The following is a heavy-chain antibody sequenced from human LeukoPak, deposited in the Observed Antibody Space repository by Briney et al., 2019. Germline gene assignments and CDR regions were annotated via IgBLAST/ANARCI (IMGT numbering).Heavy chain of an antibody. D-gene: IGHD3-22*01. J-gene: IGHJ5*02. CDR3: ARVGGGRVDYYDSKKPTLRWFDP. Sequence: ASVKVSCKASGYTFTSYGISWVRQAPGQGLEWMGWISAYNGNTNYAQKLQGRVTMTTDTSTSTAYMELRSLRSDDTAVYYCARVGGGRVDYYDSKKPTLRWFDPWGQGTLVTVSS. CDR2: ISAYNGNT. V-gene: IGHV1-18*01. CDR1: GYTFTSYG.